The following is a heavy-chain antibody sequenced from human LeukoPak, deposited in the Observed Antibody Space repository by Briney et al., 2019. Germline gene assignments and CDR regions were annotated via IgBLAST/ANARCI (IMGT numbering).Heavy chain of an antibody. D-gene: IGHD6-13*01. CDR2: ISSSGSTI. J-gene: IGHJ4*02. V-gene: IGHV3-48*03. CDR3: ARLGQQLVEGAFDY. Sequence: PGGSLRLSCAASGFTFSSYEMNWVRQAPGKGLEWVSYISSSGSTINYADSVKGRFTISRDNAKNSLYLQMNSLRAEDTAVYYCARLGQQLVEGAFDYWGQGTLVTVSS. CDR1: GFTFSSYE.